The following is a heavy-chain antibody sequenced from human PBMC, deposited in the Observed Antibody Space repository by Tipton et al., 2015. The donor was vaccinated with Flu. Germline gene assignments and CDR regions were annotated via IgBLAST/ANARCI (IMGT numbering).Heavy chain of an antibody. V-gene: IGHV4-39*01. J-gene: IGHJ2*01. CDR3: ARHLGLAVAGSVYFDL. CDR1: SGSIRSTNYF. CDR2: IYPSGTT. D-gene: IGHD6-19*01. Sequence: TLSLTCTVSSGSIRSTNYFCAWIRQPPGKRLELIGSIYPSGTTYYNPTLKSRVTMSVDTSKNQFSLKLSSVTAADTAVYYCARHLGLAVAGSVYFDLWGRGTLVTVSS.